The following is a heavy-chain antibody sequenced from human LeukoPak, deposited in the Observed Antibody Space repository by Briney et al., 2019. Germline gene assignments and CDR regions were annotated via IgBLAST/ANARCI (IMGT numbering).Heavy chain of an antibody. D-gene: IGHD3-10*01. V-gene: IGHV4-59*10. CDR3: ARGGYYGSGNDFRFDP. Sequence: SETLSLTCAVYGGSFSGYYWSWIRQPAGKGLEWIGHIYTSGSTNYNPSLKSRVTISVDTSKNQFSLKLTSVTAADTAVYFCARGGYYGSGNDFRFDPWGQGALVTVSS. CDR1: GGSFSGYY. J-gene: IGHJ5*02. CDR2: IYTSGST.